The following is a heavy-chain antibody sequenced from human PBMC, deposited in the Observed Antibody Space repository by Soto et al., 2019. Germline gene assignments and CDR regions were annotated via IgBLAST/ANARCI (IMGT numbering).Heavy chain of an antibody. Sequence: EVQLVESGGGLVQRGGSLRLSCAASGFTFSSYWMSWVRQAPGKGLAWVANIKLDGTEIHYVDSVKGRFTISRDNAKKSLYLQMNSLRAEDTAVYYCARVMSRYTESLVIATRGFDYWGQGTPVTVSS. V-gene: IGHV3-7*01. CDR3: ARVMSRYTESLVIATRGFDY. J-gene: IGHJ4*02. CDR1: GFTFSSYW. D-gene: IGHD2-21*01. CDR2: IKLDGTEI.